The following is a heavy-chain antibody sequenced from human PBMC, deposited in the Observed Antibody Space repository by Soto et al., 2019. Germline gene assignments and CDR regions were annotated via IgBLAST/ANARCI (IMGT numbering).Heavy chain of an antibody. D-gene: IGHD1-26*01. J-gene: IGHJ5*02. V-gene: IGHV4-59*01. CDR3: ARCLFSYGARFDP. CDR2: IYYSGSI. Sequence: AETLSLTCTVSGGSISSYYWSWIRQPPGKGLEWIGYIYYSGSINYNPSLKSRVTISVDTSKNQFSLKLSSVTAADTAVYYCARCLFSYGARFDPWGQGTLVTVSS. CDR1: GGSISSYY.